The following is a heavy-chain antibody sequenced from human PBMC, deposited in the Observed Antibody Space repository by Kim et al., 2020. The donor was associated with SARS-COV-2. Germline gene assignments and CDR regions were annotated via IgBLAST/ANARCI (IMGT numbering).Heavy chain of an antibody. V-gene: IGHV4-39*07. Sequence: KSRVTLSVDTSKNQFSLKLSSVTAADTAVYYCARSPPLILTIFGGAYFDYWGQGTLVTVSS. D-gene: IGHD3-3*01. J-gene: IGHJ4*02. CDR3: ARSPPLILTIFGGAYFDY.